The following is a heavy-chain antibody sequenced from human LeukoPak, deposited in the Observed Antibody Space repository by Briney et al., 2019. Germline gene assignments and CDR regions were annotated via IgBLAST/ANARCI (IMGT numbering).Heavy chain of an antibody. CDR2: INHSGST. D-gene: IGHD3-9*01. CDR3: ARHFSPYYDILTGYYNGFDY. CDR1: GGSFSGYY. J-gene: IGHJ4*02. Sequence: SETLSLTCAVYGGSFSGYYWSWIRQPPGKGLEWIGEINHSGSTNYNPSLKSRVTISVDTSKNQFSLKLSSVTAADTAVYYCARHFSPYYDILTGYYNGFDYWGQGTLVTVSS. V-gene: IGHV4-34*01.